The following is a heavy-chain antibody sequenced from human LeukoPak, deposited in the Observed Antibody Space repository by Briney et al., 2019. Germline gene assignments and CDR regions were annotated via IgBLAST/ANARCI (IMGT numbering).Heavy chain of an antibody. J-gene: IGHJ4*02. Sequence: ASVKVSCKASGYTFTGYYIHWMRQAPGQGLEWMGWISPNSGGTNYAQKFQGRVTMTRDTSISTAYMELSRLRSDDTAVYYCARVSRLYYDTTGKIFDYWGQGTLVTVSS. CDR3: ARVSRLYYDTTGKIFDY. CDR1: GYTFTGYY. CDR2: ISPNSGGT. V-gene: IGHV1-2*02. D-gene: IGHD3-22*01.